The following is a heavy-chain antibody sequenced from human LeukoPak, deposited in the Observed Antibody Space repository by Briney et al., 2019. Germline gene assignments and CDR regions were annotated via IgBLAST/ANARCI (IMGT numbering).Heavy chain of an antibody. CDR3: AKRGSGSYSSAYVDY. Sequence: PGGSLRLSCAASGFTFSSCGMHWVRQAPGKGLEWVAFIRYDGSNKYYADSVKGRFTISRDNSKNTLYLKMNSLRAEDTAVYYCAKRGSGSYSSAYVDYWGQGTLVTVSS. CDR1: GFTFSSCG. J-gene: IGHJ4*02. D-gene: IGHD3-10*01. CDR2: IRYDGSNK. V-gene: IGHV3-30*02.